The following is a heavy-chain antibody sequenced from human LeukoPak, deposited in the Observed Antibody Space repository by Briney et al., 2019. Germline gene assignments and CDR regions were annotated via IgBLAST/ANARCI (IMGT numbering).Heavy chain of an antibody. J-gene: IGHJ3*02. V-gene: IGHV4-4*09. Sequence: SETLSLTCTVSGGSISSYYWSWIRQPPGKVLEWIGYIYTSGSTNYNPSLKSRVTISVDSSKNQFSLTLSSVIAADTAVYYCATHPMGDAFDIWGQGTMVTVSS. CDR2: IYTSGST. CDR1: GGSISSYY. CDR3: ATHPMGDAFDI. D-gene: IGHD3-10*01.